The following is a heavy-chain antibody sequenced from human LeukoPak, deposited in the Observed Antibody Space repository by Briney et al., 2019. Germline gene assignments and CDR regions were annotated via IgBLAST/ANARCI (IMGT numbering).Heavy chain of an antibody. D-gene: IGHD5-12*01. J-gene: IGHJ3*02. V-gene: IGHV1-69*04. CDR1: GGTFSSYA. CDR2: IIPILGIA. CDR3: ARDRDDDIVATISAFDI. Sequence: GASVKVSCKASGGTFSSYAISWVRQAPGQGLEWMGRIIPILGIANYAQKFQGRVTITADKSTSTAYMELSSLRSEDTAVYYCARDRDDDIVATISAFDIWGQGTMVTVSS.